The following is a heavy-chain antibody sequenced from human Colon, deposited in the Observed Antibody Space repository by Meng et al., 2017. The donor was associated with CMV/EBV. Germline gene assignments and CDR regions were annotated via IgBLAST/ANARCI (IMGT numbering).Heavy chain of an antibody. Sequence: QVHVGQSGAEVKKPGASVKVACKTSGYTFSDYHIHWVRQAPGQGLEWMGWINSNSGATDYAQKFQGRFTMTRDTSITTVYMELSSLRSDDTAVYYCARDPSGSRVPFDYWGQGSLVTVSS. V-gene: IGHV1-2*02. D-gene: IGHD1-26*01. CDR2: INSNSGAT. CDR1: GYTFSDYH. CDR3: ARDPSGSRVPFDY. J-gene: IGHJ4*02.